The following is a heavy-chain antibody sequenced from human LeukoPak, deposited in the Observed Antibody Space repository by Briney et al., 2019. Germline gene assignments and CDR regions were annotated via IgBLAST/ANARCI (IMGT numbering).Heavy chain of an antibody. CDR1: GGSPSSYY. CDR3: ARVAISRRGYSYGYDSDYFDY. J-gene: IGHJ4*02. CDR2: IYTSGST. V-gene: IGHV4-4*07. Sequence: SETLSLTCTVSGGSPSSYYWRWIRQPAGKGLEWIGRIYTSGSTNYNPSLKSRVTMSVDTSKNQFSLKLSSVTATDTAVYYCARVAISRRGYSYGYDSDYFDYWGQGTLVTVSS. D-gene: IGHD5-18*01.